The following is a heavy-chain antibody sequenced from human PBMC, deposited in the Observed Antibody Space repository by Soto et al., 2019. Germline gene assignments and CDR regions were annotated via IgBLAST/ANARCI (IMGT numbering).Heavy chain of an antibody. Sequence: QITLKESGPTLVKPTQTLTLTCTFSGFSLRNGGVGVGWIRQPPGKALEWLALIYWDDDKRYSPSLKSRITITNDTSKSHVVLKMNNMDSVDTATYYRAHLTTGGFYLDYWGQGTLVTVSS. J-gene: IGHJ4*02. CDR1: GFSLRNGGVG. D-gene: IGHD4-17*01. V-gene: IGHV2-5*02. CDR2: IYWDDDK. CDR3: AHLTTGGFYLDY.